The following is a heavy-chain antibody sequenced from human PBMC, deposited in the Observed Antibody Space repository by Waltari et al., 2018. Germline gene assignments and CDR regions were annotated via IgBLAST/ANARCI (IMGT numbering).Heavy chain of an antibody. D-gene: IGHD6-25*01. CDR2: INTDGSIT. J-gene: IGHJ4*02. CDR3: VLYSSEFLGDC. CDR1: GFTFSNLW. V-gene: IGHV3-74*01. Sequence: VQLVESGGGLVQPGGSLRLSCAASGFTFSNLWMHWVRRAPGKGLVSVSHINTDGSITNYADSVKGRFTISRDNAKNTLSLQMNSLRAEDTAVYYCVLYSSEFLGDCWGQGTLVTVSS.